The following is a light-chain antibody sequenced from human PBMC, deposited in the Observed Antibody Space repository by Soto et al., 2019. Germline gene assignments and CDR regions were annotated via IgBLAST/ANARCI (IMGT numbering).Light chain of an antibody. Sequence: DIQMTQSPSTLSASVGDRVTITCRASQSISRWLDWYQQKPGKAPKLLIYKASSLESGVPSRFSGSGSGTEFTLTISSLQPDYFATYYCQQYNSYSPQSTFGQGTKLEIK. CDR3: QQYNSYSPQST. V-gene: IGKV1-5*03. J-gene: IGKJ2*01. CDR1: QSISRW. CDR2: KAS.